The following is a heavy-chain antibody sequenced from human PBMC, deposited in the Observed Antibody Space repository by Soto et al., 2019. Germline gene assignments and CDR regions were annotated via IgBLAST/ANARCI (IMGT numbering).Heavy chain of an antibody. V-gene: IGHV4-34*01. CDR3: ARGVIVVVTAIRAGDWFDP. CDR1: GGSFSGYY. J-gene: IGHJ5*02. D-gene: IGHD2-21*02. CDR2: INHSGST. Sequence: SETLSLTCAVYGGSFSGYYWSWIRQPPGKGLEWIGEINHSGSTNYNPSLKSRVTISVDTSKNQFSLKLSSVTAADTAVYYCARGVIVVVTAIRAGDWFDPWGQGTLVTVSS.